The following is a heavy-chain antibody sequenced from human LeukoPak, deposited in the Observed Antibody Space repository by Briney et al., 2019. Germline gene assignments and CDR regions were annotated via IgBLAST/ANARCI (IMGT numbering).Heavy chain of an antibody. J-gene: IGHJ4*02. CDR1: GFNFSTYW. Sequence: PGGSLRLSCTASGFNFSTYWMTWVRQVPGKGLEWVANIKQDGSEKYYVDSVKGRFTISRDNAKNSLYLQMNSLRAEDTAVYYCARDKIVGATHFDYWGQGTLVTVSS. D-gene: IGHD1-26*01. V-gene: IGHV3-7*01. CDR2: IKQDGSEK. CDR3: ARDKIVGATHFDY.